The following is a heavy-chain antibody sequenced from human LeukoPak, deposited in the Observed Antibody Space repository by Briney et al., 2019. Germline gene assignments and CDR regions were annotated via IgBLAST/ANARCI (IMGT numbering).Heavy chain of an antibody. V-gene: IGHV4-59*08. D-gene: IGHD6-6*01. CDR3: ARHYHSSSLPPDY. CDR2: IYYSGST. J-gene: IGHJ4*02. CDR1: GGSISSYY. Sequence: SETLSLTCTVSGGSISSYYWSWIRQPPGKGLEWIGYIYYSGSTNYNPSLKSRVTISVDTSKNQFSLKLSSVTAADTAVYYCARHYHSSSLPPDYWGQGTLVTVSS.